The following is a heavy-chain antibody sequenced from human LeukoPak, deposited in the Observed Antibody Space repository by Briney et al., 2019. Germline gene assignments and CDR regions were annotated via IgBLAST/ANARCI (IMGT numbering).Heavy chain of an antibody. CDR3: ARDYGGPHYFDY. Sequence: VGSLRLSCGASGFTFSSYAMSWVRQAPGKGLEWVSSITTATSSYIYYADSVKGRFTISRDDAKNSLYLQMDSLRAEDTAVYYCARDYGGPHYFDYWGQGTLVTVSP. CDR1: GFTFSSYA. V-gene: IGHV3-21*01. D-gene: IGHD2-15*01. CDR2: ITTATSSYI. J-gene: IGHJ4*02.